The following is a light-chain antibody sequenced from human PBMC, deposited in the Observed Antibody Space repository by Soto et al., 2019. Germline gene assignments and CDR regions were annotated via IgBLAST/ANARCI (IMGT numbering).Light chain of an antibody. CDR2: GAS. J-gene: IGKJ1*01. CDR1: QSVSSC. V-gene: IGKV3-20*01. CDR3: QQYGNSPWT. Sequence: EIMLTQSPATLSLSPGDSATLSCIASQSVSSCLAWYQQKPGQAPRLLIYGASSRATGIPDRFSGSGSGTDFTLTISRLEPEDFAVYYCQQYGNSPWTFGQGTKVDI.